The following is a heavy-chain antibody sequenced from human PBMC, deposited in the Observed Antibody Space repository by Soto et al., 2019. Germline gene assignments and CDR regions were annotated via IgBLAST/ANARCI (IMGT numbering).Heavy chain of an antibody. V-gene: IGHV4-34*01. Sequence: SETLSLTCAVYGGSFSGYYWSWIRQPPGKGLEWIGEINHSGSTNYNPSLKSRVTISVDTSKNQFSLKLSSVTAADTAVYYCASPAHLGELSRDIWGQGTMVTVS. CDR1: GGSFSGYY. CDR3: ASPAHLGELSRDI. CDR2: INHSGST. D-gene: IGHD3-16*02. J-gene: IGHJ3*02.